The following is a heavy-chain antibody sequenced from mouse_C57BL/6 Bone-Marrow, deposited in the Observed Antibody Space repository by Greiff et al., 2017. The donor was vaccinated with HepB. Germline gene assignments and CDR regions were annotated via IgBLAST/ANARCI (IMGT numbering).Heavy chain of an antibody. D-gene: IGHD2-5*01. V-gene: IGHV14-4*01. CDR3: TTENYSNFLFAY. CDR1: GFNIKDDY. CDR2: IDPENGDT. Sequence: EVQLQQSGAELVRPGASVKLSCTASGFNIKDDYMHWVKQRTEQGLEWIGWIDPENGDTEYASKCQGKATITADTTSNTAYLQLSSLSSEDTSVYYCTTENYSNFLFAYWGQGTLVTVSA. J-gene: IGHJ3*01.